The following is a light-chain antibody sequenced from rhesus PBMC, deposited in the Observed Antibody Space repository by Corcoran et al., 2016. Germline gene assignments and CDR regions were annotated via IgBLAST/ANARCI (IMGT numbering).Light chain of an antibody. V-gene: IGKV1-94*01. CDR2: AAS. Sequence: DIQMTQSPSSLSASVGDRVTVTCRASQGINKELSWDQQKPGKAPTLLIYAASSLQTGGSSRFSGSGSRTDYTLTISSLHPEDVATYYCLQDYTTPLAFGQGTKVEIK. J-gene: IGKJ1*01. CDR1: QGINKE. CDR3: LQDYTTPLA.